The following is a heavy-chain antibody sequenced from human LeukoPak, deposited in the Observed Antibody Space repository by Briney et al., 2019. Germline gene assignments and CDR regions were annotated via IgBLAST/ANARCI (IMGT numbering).Heavy chain of an antibody. CDR2: IKQDGSEK. Sequence: GGSLRLSCAASGFTFSSYWMSWVRQAPGKGLEWVANIKQDGSEKYYVDSVKGRFTISRDNAKNSLYLQMNSLRAEDTAVYYCARSIVGATTLLQWFDPWGQGTLVTVSS. D-gene: IGHD1-26*01. V-gene: IGHV3-7*01. CDR1: GFTFSSYW. J-gene: IGHJ5*02. CDR3: ARSIVGATTLLQWFDP.